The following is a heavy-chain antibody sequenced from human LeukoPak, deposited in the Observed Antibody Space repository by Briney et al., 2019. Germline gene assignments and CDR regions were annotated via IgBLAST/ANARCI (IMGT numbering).Heavy chain of an antibody. D-gene: IGHD2-2*03. Sequence: PGGSLRLSCAASGFTFSSYSMNWVRQAPGKGLEWVSYISSSSSTIYYADSVKGRFTISRDNAKNSLYLQMNSLRAEDTAVYYCARSMDIVVPPGMDVWGQGTTATVSS. CDR1: GFTFSSYS. CDR3: ARSMDIVVPPGMDV. CDR2: ISSSSSTI. V-gene: IGHV3-48*01. J-gene: IGHJ6*02.